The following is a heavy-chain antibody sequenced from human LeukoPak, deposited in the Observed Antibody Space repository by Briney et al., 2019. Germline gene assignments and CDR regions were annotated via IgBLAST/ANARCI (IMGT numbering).Heavy chain of an antibody. Sequence: TSETLSLTCAVYGGSFSGYYWSWIRQPPGKGLEWIGEINHSGSTNYNPSLKSRVTISVDTSKNQFSLKLSSVTAADTAVYYCARLRSFRIAVAGIKVSGFDPWGQGTLVTVSS. J-gene: IGHJ5*02. CDR3: ARLRSFRIAVAGIKVSGFDP. CDR2: INHSGST. CDR1: GGSFSGYY. V-gene: IGHV4-34*01. D-gene: IGHD6-19*01.